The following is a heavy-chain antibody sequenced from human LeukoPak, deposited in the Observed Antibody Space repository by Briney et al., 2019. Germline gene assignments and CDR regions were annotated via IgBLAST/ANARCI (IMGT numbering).Heavy chain of an antibody. CDR1: GYTFSSYD. D-gene: IGHD3-3*01. V-gene: IGHV1-8*03. CDR2: MNPNSGDR. CDR3: ARDRYDFWSGYHNRNDAFDI. J-gene: IGHJ3*02. Sequence: ASVKVSCKASGYTFSSYDINWVRQATGQGLEWMGWMNPNSGDRGYAQKFQGRVTITRNTSISTAYMELSSLRSEDTAVYYCARDRYDFWSGYHNRNDAFDIWGQGTMVTVSS.